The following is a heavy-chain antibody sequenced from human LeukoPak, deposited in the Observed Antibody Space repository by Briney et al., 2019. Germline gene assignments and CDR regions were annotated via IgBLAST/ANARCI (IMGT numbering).Heavy chain of an antibody. CDR1: GGSISSGDYY. Sequence: SQTLSLTCTVSGGSISSGDYYWSWIRQPPGKGLEWIGYIYYSGSTYYNPSHKSRVTISVDTSKNQFSLKLSSVTAADTAVYYCAREGRYFGYYYYYGMDVWGQGTTVTVSS. CDR2: IYYSGST. J-gene: IGHJ6*02. D-gene: IGHD3-9*01. V-gene: IGHV4-30-4*01. CDR3: AREGRYFGYYYYYGMDV.